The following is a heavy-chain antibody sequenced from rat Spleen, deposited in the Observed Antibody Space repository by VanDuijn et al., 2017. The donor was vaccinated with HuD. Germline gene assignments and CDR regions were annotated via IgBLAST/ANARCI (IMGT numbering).Heavy chain of an antibody. V-gene: IGHV5S23*01. CDR2: ISTSGGST. Sequence: EVQLVESDGGLVQPGRSLKLSCAASGFTFSNYDMAWVRQAPTKGLEWVASISTSGGSTYYRDSVKGRFTVSRDNAKSTLYLQMNSLRSEDTATYYCAKSGYNYGVMDAWGQGASVTVSS. D-gene: IGHD1-4*01. J-gene: IGHJ4*01. CDR1: GFTFSNYD. CDR3: AKSGYNYGVMDA.